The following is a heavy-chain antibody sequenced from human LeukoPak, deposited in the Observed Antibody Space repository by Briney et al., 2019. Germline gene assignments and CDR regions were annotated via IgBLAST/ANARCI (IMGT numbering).Heavy chain of an antibody. Sequence: GGSLRLSCAASGFTFDDYAMHWVRQAPGKGLEWVSGISWNSGSIGYADSVKGRFTISRDNAKNSLYLQMNSLRAEDTALYYCASSDILTGFGYWGQGTLVTVSS. CDR2: ISWNSGSI. J-gene: IGHJ4*02. V-gene: IGHV3-9*01. CDR3: ASSDILTGFGY. D-gene: IGHD3-9*01. CDR1: GFTFDDYA.